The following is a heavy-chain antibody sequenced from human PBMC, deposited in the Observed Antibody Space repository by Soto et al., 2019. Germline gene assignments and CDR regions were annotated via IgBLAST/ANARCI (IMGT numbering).Heavy chain of an antibody. CDR3: ASYKPAIAARVFDS. D-gene: IGHD6-6*01. CDR1: GYTFTGYY. CDR2: INPNSGGT. V-gene: IGHV1-2*02. Sequence: ASVKVSCKASGYTFTGYYMHWVRQAPGQGLEWMGWINPNSGGTNYAQKFQGRVTMTRDTSISTAYMELSRLRSDDTDVYYCASYKPAIAARVFDSWGQGTLVTVSS. J-gene: IGHJ5*01.